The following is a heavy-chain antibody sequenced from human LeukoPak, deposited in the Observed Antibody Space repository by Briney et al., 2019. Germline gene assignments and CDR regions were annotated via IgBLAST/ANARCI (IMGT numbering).Heavy chain of an antibody. CDR3: ARGDLAVVVAPPDY. CDR1: GGSISSYY. D-gene: IGHD2-15*01. J-gene: IGHJ4*02. Sequence: SETLSLTCTVSGGSISSYYWSWIRQPPGKGLEWNGYIYYSGSTNYNPSLKSRVTISVDTSKNQFSLKLSSVTAADTAVYYCARGDLAVVVAPPDYWGQGTLVTVSS. CDR2: IYYSGST. V-gene: IGHV4-59*01.